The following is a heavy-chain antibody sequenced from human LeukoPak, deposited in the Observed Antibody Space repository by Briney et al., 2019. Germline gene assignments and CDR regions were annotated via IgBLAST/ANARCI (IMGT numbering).Heavy chain of an antibody. Sequence: GGSLRLSCTASGLTFGDYGMSWVRQAPGKGLEWVGFIRSKAYGGTTEYAASVKGRFTISRDDSKSIAYLQMNSLKTEDTAVYYCIGSFGELTFFDYWGQGILVTVSS. D-gene: IGHD3-10*01. J-gene: IGHJ4*02. CDR2: IRSKAYGGTT. V-gene: IGHV3-49*04. CDR1: GLTFGDYG. CDR3: IGSFGELTFFDY.